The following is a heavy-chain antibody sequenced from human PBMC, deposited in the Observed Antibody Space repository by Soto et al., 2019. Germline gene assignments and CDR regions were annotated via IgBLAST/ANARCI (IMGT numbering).Heavy chain of an antibody. J-gene: IGHJ4*02. CDR2: IYHSGST. CDR3: ARVGTAMVIAFDY. D-gene: IGHD5-18*01. V-gene: IGHV4-4*02. Sequence: NPSETLSLTCAVSGGSISSSNWWSWVRQPPGKGLEWIGEIYHSGSTNYNPSLKSRVTISVDKSKNQFSLKLSSVTAADTAVYYCARVGTAMVIAFDYWGQGTLVTVSS. CDR1: GGSISSSNW.